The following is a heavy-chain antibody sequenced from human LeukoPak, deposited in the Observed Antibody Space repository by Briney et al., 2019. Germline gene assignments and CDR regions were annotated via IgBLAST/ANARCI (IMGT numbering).Heavy chain of an antibody. CDR3: ARDAFAHTTMVTSYMDV. Sequence: ASVKVSCKASGYTFTGYYMHWVRQAPGQGLERMGWISAYNGNTNYAQKLQGRVTMTTDTSASTAYMELRSLRSDDTAVYYCARDAFAHTTMVTSYMDVWGKGTTVTVSS. J-gene: IGHJ6*03. CDR2: ISAYNGNT. V-gene: IGHV1-18*04. CDR1: GYTFTGYY. D-gene: IGHD5-18*01.